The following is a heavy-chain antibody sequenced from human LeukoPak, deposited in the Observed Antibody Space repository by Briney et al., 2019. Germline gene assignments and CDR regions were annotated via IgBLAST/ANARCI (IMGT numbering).Heavy chain of an antibody. CDR2: VYWNDDK. Sequence: SGPTLVNPTQTLTLTCTFSGFSLSTSGVGVGWIRQSPGKALEWLALVYWNDDKRYSASLKSRLTITKDTSKSQVVLTMTNMEPVDTATYYCAHRTFKDGSSEQPFDYWGQGTLVTVSS. D-gene: IGHD1-26*01. V-gene: IGHV2-5*01. J-gene: IGHJ4*02. CDR1: GFSLSTSGVG. CDR3: AHRTFKDGSSEQPFDY.